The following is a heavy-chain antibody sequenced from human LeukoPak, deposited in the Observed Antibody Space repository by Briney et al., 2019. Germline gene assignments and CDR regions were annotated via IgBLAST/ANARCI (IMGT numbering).Heavy chain of an antibody. CDR3: ARDIVMGVPAAIRVYYYYMDV. CDR2: IIPIFGTA. J-gene: IGHJ6*03. CDR1: GGTFSSYA. Sequence: ASVKVSCKASGGTFSSYAISWVRQAPGQGLEWMGGIIPIFGTANYAQKFQGRVTITADESTSTAYMELSSLRSEDTAVYHCARDIVMGVPAAIRVYYYYMDVWGKGTTVTVSS. V-gene: IGHV1-69*13. D-gene: IGHD2-2*02.